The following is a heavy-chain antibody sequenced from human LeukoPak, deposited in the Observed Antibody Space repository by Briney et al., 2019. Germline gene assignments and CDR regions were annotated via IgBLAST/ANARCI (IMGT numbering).Heavy chain of an antibody. CDR1: GDSMRSYY. D-gene: IGHD6-13*01. J-gene: IGHJ3*02. V-gene: IGHV4-59*08. CDR3: ARQKQQLVVNPDAFDI. Sequence: SETLSLTCSVSGDSMRSYYWGWIRQPPGKGLEWIGNIYYSGSANYNPSLKSRVTISVDTSKNQFSLRLSPMTAADTAVYYCARQKQQLVVNPDAFDIWGQGTTVTVSS. CDR2: IYYSGSA.